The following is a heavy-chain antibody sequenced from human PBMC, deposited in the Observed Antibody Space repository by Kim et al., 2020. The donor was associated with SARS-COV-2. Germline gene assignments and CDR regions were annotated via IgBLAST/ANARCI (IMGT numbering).Heavy chain of an antibody. CDR3: ARARGCTNGVCLYGMDV. CDR2: INHSGRP. D-gene: IGHD2-8*01. Sequence: SETLSLTCAVYGGSFSGYYWSWIRQPPGKGLEWIGDINHSGRPNYNPSLKSRVTISVDTSKNQFSLKLSSVSAADTAVYYCARARGCTNGVCLYGMDVWGQGTTVTVSS. J-gene: IGHJ6*02. CDR1: GGSFSGYY. V-gene: IGHV4-34*01.